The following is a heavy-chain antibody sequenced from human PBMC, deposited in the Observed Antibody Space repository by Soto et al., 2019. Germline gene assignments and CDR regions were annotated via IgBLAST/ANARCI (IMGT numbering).Heavy chain of an antibody. D-gene: IGHD2-21*02. J-gene: IGHJ5*02. Sequence: PGGSLRLSCAASGFTFSSYGMHWVRQAPGKGLEWVAVISYDGSNKYYADSVKGRFTISRDNSKNTLYLQMNSLRAEDTAVYYCAKGGLYCGGDCYHWFDPWGQGTMVTVYS. CDR2: ISYDGSNK. V-gene: IGHV3-30*18. CDR1: GFTFSSYG. CDR3: AKGGLYCGGDCYHWFDP.